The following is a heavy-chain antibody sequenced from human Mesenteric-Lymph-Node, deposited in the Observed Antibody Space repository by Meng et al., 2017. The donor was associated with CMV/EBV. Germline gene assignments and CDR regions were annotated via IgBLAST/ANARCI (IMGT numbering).Heavy chain of an antibody. J-gene: IGHJ5*02. D-gene: IGHD5-12*01. CDR2: ISSMNNYI. V-gene: IGHV3-21*01. Sequence: GESLKISCATSGFTFSSYSMTWVRQAPGKGLEWVSSISSMNNYIFYADSVKGRFTISRDTANKSLHLQMNDLRAEDTARYYCVGGYSYGLAWGQGTLVTVSS. CDR3: VGGYSYGLA. CDR1: GFTFSSYS.